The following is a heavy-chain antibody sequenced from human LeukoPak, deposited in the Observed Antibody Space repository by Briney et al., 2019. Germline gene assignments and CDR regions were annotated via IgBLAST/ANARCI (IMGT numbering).Heavy chain of an antibody. CDR2: INPNSGGT. D-gene: IGHD6-6*01. J-gene: IGHJ4*02. V-gene: IGHV1-2*02. CDR1: GYIFTGYY. CDR3: AFFEYSSSSSHY. Sequence: ASVKVSCKAPGYIFTGYYMHWVRQAPGQGLEWMGWINPNSGGTKYAQKFQGRVTMTRDTSISTAYMELSSLRSDDTAMYYCAFFEYSSSSSHYWGQGTLVTVSS.